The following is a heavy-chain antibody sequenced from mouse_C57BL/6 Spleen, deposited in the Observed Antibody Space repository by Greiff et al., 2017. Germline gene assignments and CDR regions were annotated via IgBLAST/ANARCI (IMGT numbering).Heavy chain of an antibody. J-gene: IGHJ2*01. CDR1: GYAFSSSW. CDR3: ARNAGY. Sequence: QVQLKESGPELVKPGASVKISCKASGYAFSSSWMNWVKQRPGKGLEWIGRIYPGDGDTNYNGKFKGKATLTADKSSSTAYMQRSSLTSEDSAVYFCARNAGYWGQGTTLTVSS. V-gene: IGHV1-82*01. CDR2: IYPGDGDT.